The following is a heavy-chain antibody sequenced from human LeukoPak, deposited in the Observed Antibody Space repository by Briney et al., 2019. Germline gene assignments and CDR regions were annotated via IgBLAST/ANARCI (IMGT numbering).Heavy chain of an antibody. CDR3: AMSRYDFGAAFDI. V-gene: IGHV4-59*01. CDR2: IYYSGST. D-gene: IGHD3-3*01. CDR1: GGSISSYY. Sequence: SETLSLTCTVSGGSISSYYWSWIRQPPGKGLEWIGYIYYSGSTNYNPSLKSQVTISVDTSKNQFSLKLSSVTAADTAVYYCAMSRYDFGAAFDIWGQGTMVTVSS. J-gene: IGHJ3*02.